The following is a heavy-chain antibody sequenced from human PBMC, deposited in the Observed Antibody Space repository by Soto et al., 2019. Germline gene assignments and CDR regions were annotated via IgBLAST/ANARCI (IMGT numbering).Heavy chain of an antibody. Sequence: EVQLLESGGGLVQPGGSLRLSCAASGFTFSSYGKSWVRQAPGKGLEWVSAISSSGGSAYYADSVKGRFTISRDNSKNPLYLQMNSLRAEDTAVYYCARGSTSPSYWGQGTLVTVSS. J-gene: IGHJ4*02. CDR1: GFTFSSYG. CDR2: ISSSGGSA. CDR3: ARGSTSPSY. V-gene: IGHV3-23*01.